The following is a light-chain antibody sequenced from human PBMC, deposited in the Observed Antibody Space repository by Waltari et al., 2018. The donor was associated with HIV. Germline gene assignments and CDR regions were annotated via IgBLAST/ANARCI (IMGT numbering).Light chain of an antibody. J-gene: IGLJ3*02. CDR2: SNN. CDR3: AAWDDSLNGRNWV. CDR1: SSTIGSNT. Sequence: QSVLTQPPPASGTLGQRITISSSVVSSTIGSNTVKWYQQLPGTAPKLIIYSNNQRPSGVPDRFTGSKSGTSASLAISGLQAEDEADYYCAAWDDSLNGRNWVFGGGTKLTVL. V-gene: IGLV1-44*01.